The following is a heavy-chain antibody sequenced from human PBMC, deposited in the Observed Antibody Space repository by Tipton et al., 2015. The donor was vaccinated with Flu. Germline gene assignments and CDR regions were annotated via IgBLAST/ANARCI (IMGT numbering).Heavy chain of an antibody. CDR3: ARELRGAGMDV. Sequence: GSLRLSCATSGFTVSSNYMSWVRQAPGKGLEWVSVIYSGGSTYYADSVKGRFTISRDNSKNTLYLQMNSLRAEDTAVYYCARELRGAGMDVWGQGTTVTVSS. CDR1: GFTVSSNY. CDR2: IYSGGST. V-gene: IGHV3-53*01. D-gene: IGHD3-16*01. J-gene: IGHJ6*02.